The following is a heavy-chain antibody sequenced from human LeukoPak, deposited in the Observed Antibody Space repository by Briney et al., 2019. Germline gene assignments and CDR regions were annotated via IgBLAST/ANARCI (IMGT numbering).Heavy chain of an antibody. CDR3: ARSGSGNYYYGMDV. CDR2: IYHSGST. Sequence: PSETLSLTCAVSGGSISSSNWWTWVRQPPGKGLEWIGEIYHSGSTNYNPSLKSRVTISVDKSKNQFSLKLSSVTAADTAVYYCARSGSGNYYYGMDVWGQGTTVTVSS. V-gene: IGHV4-4*02. J-gene: IGHJ6*02. CDR1: GGSISSSNW. D-gene: IGHD6-25*01.